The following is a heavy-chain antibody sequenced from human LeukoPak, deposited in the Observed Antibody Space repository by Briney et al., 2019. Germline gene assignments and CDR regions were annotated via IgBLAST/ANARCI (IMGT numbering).Heavy chain of an antibody. J-gene: IGHJ6*03. CDR2: ISAYNGNT. CDR1: GYTFTSYG. V-gene: IGHV1-18*01. CDR3: ARDPPSDYDFWSGYYTYYYYYYMDV. D-gene: IGHD3-3*01. Sequence: ASVKVSCKASGYTFTSYGISWVRQAPGQGLEWMGWISAYNGNTNYAQKLQGRVTMTTDTSTSTAYMELRSLRSDDTAVYYCARDPPSDYDFWSGYYTYYYYYYMDVWGKGTTVTVSS.